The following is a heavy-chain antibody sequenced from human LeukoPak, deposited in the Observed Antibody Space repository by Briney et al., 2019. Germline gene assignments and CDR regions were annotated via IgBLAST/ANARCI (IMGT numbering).Heavy chain of an antibody. D-gene: IGHD5-18*01. V-gene: IGHV3-48*02. CDR3: ARDGYSYGYNWFDP. CDR1: GFTFSSYS. Sequence: PGGSLRLSCAASGFTFSSYSMNWVRQAPGKGLEWVSYISSSSSTIYYADSVKGRFTISRDNAKNSLYLQMNSLRDEDTAVYCCARDGYSYGYNWFDPWCQGTLVTVSS. J-gene: IGHJ5*02. CDR2: ISSSSSTI.